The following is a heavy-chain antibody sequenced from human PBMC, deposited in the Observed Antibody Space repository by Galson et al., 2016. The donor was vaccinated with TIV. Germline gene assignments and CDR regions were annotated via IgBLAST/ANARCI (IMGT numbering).Heavy chain of an antibody. D-gene: IGHD4-17*01. J-gene: IGHJ6*02. CDR1: GYTFLSYD. V-gene: IGHV1-8*02. CDR3: ARCAYGSYYYGMDN. CDR2: VNPHSGNT. Sequence: SVKVSCKASGYTFLSYDINWVRQAPGQGLEWMGWVNPHSGNTGYSQKFLGRVTMTRNMSISVAYMELSSLRSEDTAVYYCARCAYGSYYYGMDNWGQGTTVTVSS.